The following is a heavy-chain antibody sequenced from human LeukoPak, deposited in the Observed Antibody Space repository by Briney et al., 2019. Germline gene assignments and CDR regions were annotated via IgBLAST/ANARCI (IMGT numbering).Heavy chain of an antibody. CDR1: GFTFSNAW. CDR2: IKSKTDGGTT. D-gene: IGHD4-17*01. J-gene: IGHJ4*02. V-gene: IGHV3-15*01. CDR3: TTDYGDYFDY. Sequence: PGGSLRLSCAASGFTFSNAWMSWVRQAPGKGLEWVSRIKSKTDGGTTDYAAPVKGRFTISRDDSKNTLYLQMNSLKTEDTAVYYCTTDYGDYFDYWSQGTLVTVSS.